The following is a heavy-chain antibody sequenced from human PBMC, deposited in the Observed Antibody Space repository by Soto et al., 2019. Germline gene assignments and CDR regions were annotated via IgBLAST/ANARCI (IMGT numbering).Heavy chain of an antibody. Sequence: QVQLVQSGAEVQKPGASVKVSCKASGYRFTAYYMHCVRQAPGQGLEWMAIINPSSVVSTDAQRLQGRFTMTKDTSTSTVYMELSRLRSEDTAVYYCARSPPLRESTGGDCSHFDFWGQGTLVTVSS. D-gene: IGHD2-21*02. V-gene: IGHV1-46*04. J-gene: IGHJ4*02. CDR3: ARSPPLRESTGGDCSHFDF. CDR2: INPSSVVS. CDR1: GYRFTAYY.